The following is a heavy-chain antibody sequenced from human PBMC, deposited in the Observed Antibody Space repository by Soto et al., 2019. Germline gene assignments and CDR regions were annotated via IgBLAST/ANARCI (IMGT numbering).Heavy chain of an antibody. CDR3: ARCSGWYGQCYFDC. V-gene: IGHV3-53*02. D-gene: IGHD6-13*01. Sequence: DVQLVETGGGLIQPGGSLRLSCAASGFIVSSSYMSWVRQAPGKGLEWVSVIYSDGRTYYADSVKGRFTISRDNSKNTLYLRMNSLSAEDTAVYYCARCSGWYGQCYFDCWGQGTLVTVSS. CDR1: GFIVSSSY. J-gene: IGHJ4*02. CDR2: IYSDGRT.